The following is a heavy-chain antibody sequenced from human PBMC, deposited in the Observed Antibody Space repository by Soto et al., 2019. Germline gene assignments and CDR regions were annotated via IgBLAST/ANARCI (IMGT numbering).Heavy chain of an antibody. D-gene: IGHD2-21*01. CDR1: GGSISSYY. V-gene: IGHV4-4*07. Sequence: QVQLQESGPGLVKPSETLSLTCTVSGGSISSYYWSWIRQPAGKGLERIGRIYTSGSTNYNPSLKSRVTMSVDTSKNQSSMKLSSVTAADTAVYYCARSVLVIRPHDYYYGIDDWGQGTTVTVSS. J-gene: IGHJ6*02. CDR3: ARSVLVIRPHDYYYGIDD. CDR2: IYTSGST.